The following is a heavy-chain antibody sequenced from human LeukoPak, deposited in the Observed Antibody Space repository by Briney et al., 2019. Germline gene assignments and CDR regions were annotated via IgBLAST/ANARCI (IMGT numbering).Heavy chain of an antibody. D-gene: IGHD6-13*01. CDR3: AIRFSSSWYNDAFDI. Sequence: SETLSLTCTVSGGYISSSSYYWGWSRQPPGNGLEWIGSIYYSGSTYYNPSLKSRVTISVDTSKNQFSLKLSSVTAADTAVYYCAIRFSSSWYNDAFDIWGQGTMVTVSS. J-gene: IGHJ3*02. CDR1: GGYISSSSYY. CDR2: IYYSGST. V-gene: IGHV4-39*01.